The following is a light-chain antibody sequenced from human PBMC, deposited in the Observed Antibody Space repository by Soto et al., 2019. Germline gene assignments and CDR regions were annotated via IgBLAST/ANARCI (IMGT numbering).Light chain of an antibody. CDR3: QQYNSYWT. J-gene: IGKJ1*01. Sequence: GDRVTITCRASQSIGSWLAWYQQKPGIAPKLLIYDASSLESGVPSRFSGSGSGTEFTLTISSLQPDDSANYYCQQYNSYWTFGQGTKVEIK. CDR2: DAS. CDR1: QSIGSW. V-gene: IGKV1-5*01.